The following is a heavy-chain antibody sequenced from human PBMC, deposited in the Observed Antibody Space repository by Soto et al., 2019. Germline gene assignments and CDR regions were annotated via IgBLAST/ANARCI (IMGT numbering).Heavy chain of an antibody. CDR1: GYSISSGYY. J-gene: IGHJ5*02. V-gene: IGHV4-38-2*01. Sequence: SETLSLTCAVSGYSISSGYYWGWIRQPPGKGLEWIGSIYHSGSTYYNPSLKSRVTISVDTSKNQFSLKLSSVTAADTAVYYCARVGYYGSGSYSNRLSWFDPWGQGTLVTVSS. CDR3: ARVGYYGSGSYSNRLSWFDP. CDR2: IYHSGST. D-gene: IGHD3-10*01.